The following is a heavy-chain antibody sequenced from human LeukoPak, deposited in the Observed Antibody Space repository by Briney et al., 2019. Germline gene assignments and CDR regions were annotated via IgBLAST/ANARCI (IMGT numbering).Heavy chain of an antibody. Sequence: GGSLRLSCAASGFTFSSYWMSWVRQAPGKGLEWVANIKQDGSEKYYVDSVKGRFTISRDNAKNSLYLQMNSLRAEDTAVYYCASPRIHRNWYDLPYYFDYWGQGTLVTVSS. CDR2: IKQDGSEK. D-gene: IGHD1-1*01. CDR3: ASPRIHRNWYDLPYYFDY. J-gene: IGHJ4*02. CDR1: GFTFSSYW. V-gene: IGHV3-7*01.